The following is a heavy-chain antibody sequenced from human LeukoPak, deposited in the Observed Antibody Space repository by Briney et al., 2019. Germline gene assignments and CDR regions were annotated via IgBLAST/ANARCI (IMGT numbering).Heavy chain of an antibody. CDR2: ITSSGSSM. CDR3: TRDIDDVLTGDDAFDV. CDR1: GFTFSGYS. V-gene: IGHV3-21*03. D-gene: IGHD3-9*01. Sequence: GGSLRLSCAGSGFTFSGYSLNWVRQALGTGLEWVSSITSSGSSMYYADSVKGRFTISRDNAESSVYLQMNSLRVDDTGLYYCTRDIDDVLTGDDAFDVWGQGTVVTVSS. J-gene: IGHJ3*01.